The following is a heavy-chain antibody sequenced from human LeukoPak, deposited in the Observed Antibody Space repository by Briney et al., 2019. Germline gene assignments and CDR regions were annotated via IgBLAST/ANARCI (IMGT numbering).Heavy chain of an antibody. Sequence: PSETLSLTCTVSGGSISSYYWSWIRQPPGKGLEWIGYIYYSGSTNYNPSLKSRVTISVDTSKNQFSLKLSSVTAADTAVYYCARGGESGSYYTRWGQGTLVTVSS. CDR1: GGSISSYY. V-gene: IGHV4-59*01. CDR2: IYYSGST. D-gene: IGHD1-26*01. J-gene: IGHJ4*02. CDR3: ARGGESGSYYTR.